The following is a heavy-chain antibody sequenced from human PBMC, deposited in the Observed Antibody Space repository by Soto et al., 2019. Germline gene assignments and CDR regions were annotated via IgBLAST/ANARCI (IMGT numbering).Heavy chain of an antibody. V-gene: IGHV3-30*18. J-gene: IGHJ4*02. CDR3: AKDSGRFGELVDF. Sequence: PGGSLRLSCAASGFTFSTYAMHWVRQAPGQGLEWVAVISYDESKTYYAESVKGRFSISRDSSKNTLFLHMSSLREEDTAVYYCAKDSGRFGELVDFWGQGTLVTVSS. CDR1: GFTFSTYA. D-gene: IGHD3-10*01. CDR2: ISYDESKT.